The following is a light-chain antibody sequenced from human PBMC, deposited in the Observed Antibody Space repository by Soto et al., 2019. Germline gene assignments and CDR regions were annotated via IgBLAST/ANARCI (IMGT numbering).Light chain of an antibody. V-gene: IGLV2-8*01. CDR3: SSYAASNNVYVV. CDR1: SSDVGGYNY. CDR2: EVT. J-gene: IGLJ3*02. Sequence: QSALTQPPSASGSPGQSVTISCTGTSSDVGGYNYVSWYQQYPGRAPKLMIYEVTKRPSGVPDRFSGSKSGNTASLTVSGLQAEDEADYYCSSYAASNNVYVVFGGGTKLPVL.